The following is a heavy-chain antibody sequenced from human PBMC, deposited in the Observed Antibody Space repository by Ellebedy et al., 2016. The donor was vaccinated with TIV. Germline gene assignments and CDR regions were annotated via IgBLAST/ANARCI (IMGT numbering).Heavy chain of an antibody. V-gene: IGHV4-4*02. J-gene: IGHJ4*02. D-gene: IGHD1-26*01. CDR1: GGSISSSNW. CDR2: IYHSGST. CDR3: ARHKIVGAPLNYFGY. Sequence: SETLSLTCAVSGGSISSSNWWSWVRQPPGKGLEWIGEIYHSGSTNYNPSLKSRVTISVDKSKNQFSLKLSSVTAADTAVYYCARHKIVGAPLNYFGYWGQGSLVTVSS.